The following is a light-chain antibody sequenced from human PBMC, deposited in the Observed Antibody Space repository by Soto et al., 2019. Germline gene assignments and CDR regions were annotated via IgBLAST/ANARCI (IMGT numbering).Light chain of an antibody. CDR1: QDIANF. V-gene: IGKV1-27*01. CDR3: QKCKVAPFT. Sequence: IKMTQSPSSLSAFVGDRVTITCRASQDIANFLAWYQQKPGKVPKLLIYAASTLQSGVPSRFSGSGSGTDFTLTISSLQPEDVATYYCQKCKVAPFTFGGGTKVDIK. CDR2: AAS. J-gene: IGKJ4*01.